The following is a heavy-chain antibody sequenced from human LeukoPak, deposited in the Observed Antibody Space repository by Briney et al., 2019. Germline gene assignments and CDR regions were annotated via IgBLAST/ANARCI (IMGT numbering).Heavy chain of an antibody. CDR3: AKTTITTGGFDY. D-gene: IGHD3-22*01. Sequence: GGSLRLSCAASGFTFDDYAMHWVRQAPGKGLEWVSGISWNSGSIGYADSVKGRFTISRGNAKNSLYLQMNSLRAEDTALYYCAKTTITTGGFDYWGQGTLVTVSS. CDR2: ISWNSGSI. J-gene: IGHJ4*02. V-gene: IGHV3-9*01. CDR1: GFTFDDYA.